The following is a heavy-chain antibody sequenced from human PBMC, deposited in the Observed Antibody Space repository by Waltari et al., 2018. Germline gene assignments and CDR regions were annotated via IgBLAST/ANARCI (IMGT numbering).Heavy chain of an antibody. J-gene: IGHJ4*02. Sequence: QVQLVQSAAEVTKPGSPVKVSCKASEGTFSSYALSWLRPAPGPGLEWMGGIIPIFGTANYAQKFQGRVTITADKSTSTAYMELSSLRSEDTAVYYCARPATHSGRYYFDYWGQGTLVTVSS. V-gene: IGHV1-69*14. D-gene: IGHD3-10*01. CDR3: ARPATHSGRYYFDY. CDR2: IIPIFGTA. CDR1: EGTFSSYA.